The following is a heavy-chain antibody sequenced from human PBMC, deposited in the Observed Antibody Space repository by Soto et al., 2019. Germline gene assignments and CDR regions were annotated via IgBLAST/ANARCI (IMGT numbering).Heavy chain of an antibody. J-gene: IGHJ4*02. CDR2: IYYSGST. D-gene: IGHD5-12*01. CDR3: ARGDIVATLTDY. V-gene: IGHV4-31*03. Sequence: QVQLQESGPGLVKPSQTLSLTCTVSGGSISSGGYYWSWIRQHPGKGLEWIGYIYYSGSTYYNPSLKSRVTISVDTSKNQFSPKLSSVTAADTAVYYCARGDIVATLTDYWGQGTLVTVSS. CDR1: GGSISSGGYY.